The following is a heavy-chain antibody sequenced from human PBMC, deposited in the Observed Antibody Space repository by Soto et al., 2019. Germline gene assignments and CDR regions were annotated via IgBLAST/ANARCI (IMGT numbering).Heavy chain of an antibody. V-gene: IGHV3-23*01. Sequence: EVQLLESGGGLVQPGGSLRLSCAASGFTFSNYAVTWVRQAPGKGLEWVSTISGSGGSTYYADSVKGRFTISRDNSKNTLYLQMNSLRAEDTAVYSCAQDPGSSWYEIDYWGQGTLVTVSS. D-gene: IGHD6-13*01. CDR2: ISGSGGST. CDR3: AQDPGSSWYEIDY. J-gene: IGHJ4*02. CDR1: GFTFSNYA.